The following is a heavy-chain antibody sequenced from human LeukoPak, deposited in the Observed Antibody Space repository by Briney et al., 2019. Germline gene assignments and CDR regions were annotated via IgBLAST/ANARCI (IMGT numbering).Heavy chain of an antibody. J-gene: IGHJ3*02. CDR2: IKQDGSEK. Sequence: PGGSLRLSCAASEFTFSNYWMIWVRQAPGKGLEWVANIKQDGSEKYYVDSVKGRFTISRDNAKNSLYLQMNSLRAEDTALYYCARDRISGWLRDAFDIWGQGTMVTVSS. CDR3: ARDRISGWLRDAFDI. CDR1: EFTFSNYW. V-gene: IGHV3-7*03. D-gene: IGHD5-24*01.